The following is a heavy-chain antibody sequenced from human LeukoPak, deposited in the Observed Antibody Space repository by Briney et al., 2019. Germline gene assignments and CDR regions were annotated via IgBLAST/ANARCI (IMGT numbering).Heavy chain of an antibody. CDR1: GGSISSGGYS. Sequence: PSETLSLTCAVSGGSISSGGYSWSWIRQPPGKGLEWIGYIYHSGSTYCNPSLKSRVTISVDRSKNQFSLKLSSVTAADTAVYYCARENYYDSSGYFDYWGQGTLVTVSS. J-gene: IGHJ4*02. CDR2: IYHSGST. D-gene: IGHD3-22*01. CDR3: ARENYYDSSGYFDY. V-gene: IGHV4-30-2*01.